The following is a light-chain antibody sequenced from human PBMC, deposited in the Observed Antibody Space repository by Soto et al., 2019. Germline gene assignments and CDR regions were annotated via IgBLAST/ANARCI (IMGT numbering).Light chain of an antibody. Sequence: QSAVAQPSSVSGSPGQSITISCTGTSTDVGGYNYVSWYQHHPGKGPKLIIYEVNNRPSGVSDRFSGSKSGNKASLTISNLEAEDESDYYCGSYTSTDTPFVFGTGTKVTVL. V-gene: IGLV2-14*01. J-gene: IGLJ1*01. CDR3: GSYTSTDTPFV. CDR2: EVN. CDR1: STDVGGYNY.